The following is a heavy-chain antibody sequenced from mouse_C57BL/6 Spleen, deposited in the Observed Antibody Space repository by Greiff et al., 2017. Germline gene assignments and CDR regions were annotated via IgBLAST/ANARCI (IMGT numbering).Heavy chain of an antibody. J-gene: IGHJ2*01. D-gene: IGHD1-1*01. Sequence: VQLQQSGPELVKPGASVKISCKASGYSFTGYYMNWVKQSPEKSLEWIGEINPSTGGTTYNQKFKAKATLTVDKSSSTAYMQLKSLTSEDSAVYYCARDRDGSSSSGYWGQGTTLTVSS. CDR2: INPSTGGT. V-gene: IGHV1-42*01. CDR3: ARDRDGSSSSGY. CDR1: GYSFTGYY.